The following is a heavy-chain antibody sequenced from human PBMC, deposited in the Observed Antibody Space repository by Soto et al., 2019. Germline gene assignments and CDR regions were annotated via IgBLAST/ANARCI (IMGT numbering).Heavy chain of an antibody. CDR1: GVTFSSYC. Sequence: GGSLRLSCAASGVTFSSYCMHWVRQAPGKGLEWVAVIWYDGSNKYYADSVKGRFTISRDNSKNTLYLQMNSLRAEDTAVYYCARDHSVDTAMANPFDYWGQGTLVTVSS. J-gene: IGHJ4*02. V-gene: IGHV3-33*01. CDR2: IWYDGSNK. CDR3: ARDHSVDTAMANPFDY. D-gene: IGHD5-18*01.